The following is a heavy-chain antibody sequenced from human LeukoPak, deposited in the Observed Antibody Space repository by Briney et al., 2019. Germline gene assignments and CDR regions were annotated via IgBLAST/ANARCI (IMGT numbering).Heavy chain of an antibody. J-gene: IGHJ4*02. V-gene: IGHV4-61*02. CDR1: GGSISSGSYY. CDR3: ARQVTGYCSGGSCQTMYYFDY. Sequence: PSETLSLTCTVSGGSISSGSYYWSWIRQPAGKGLEWIGRIYTSGSTNYNPSLKSRVTISVDTSKNQFSLKLSSVTAADTAVYYCARQVTGYCSGGSCQTMYYFDYWGQGTLVTVSS. D-gene: IGHD2-15*01. CDR2: IYTSGST.